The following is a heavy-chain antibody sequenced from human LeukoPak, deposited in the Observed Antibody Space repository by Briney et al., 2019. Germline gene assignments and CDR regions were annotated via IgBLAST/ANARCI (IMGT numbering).Heavy chain of an antibody. Sequence: SETLSLTCTVSGGSISSYYWSWIRQPPGKGLEWIGYIYYSGSTNYNPSLKSRVTISVDTSKNQFSLKLSSVTAADTAVYYCARHPWSGAWRFDYWGQGALVTVSS. CDR1: GGSISSYY. D-gene: IGHD1-1*01. V-gene: IGHV4-59*08. CDR3: ARHPWSGAWRFDY. CDR2: IYYSGST. J-gene: IGHJ4*02.